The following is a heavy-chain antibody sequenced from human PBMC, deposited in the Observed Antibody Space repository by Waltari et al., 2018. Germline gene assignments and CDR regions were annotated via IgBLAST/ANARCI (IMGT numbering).Heavy chain of an antibody. Sequence: QVQLQESGPGLVKPSETLSLTCTVSGGSISSYYWSWIRQPPGKGLEWIGYIYYSGSTNYNPSLKSRVTISVDTSKNQFSLKLSSVTAADTAVYYCAREDYGDYEANFDYWGQGTLVTVSS. CDR3: AREDYGDYEANFDY. D-gene: IGHD4-17*01. CDR2: IYYSGST. V-gene: IGHV4-59*01. J-gene: IGHJ4*02. CDR1: GGSISSYY.